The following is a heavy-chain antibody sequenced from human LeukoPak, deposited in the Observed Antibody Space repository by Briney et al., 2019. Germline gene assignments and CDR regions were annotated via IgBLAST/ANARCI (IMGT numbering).Heavy chain of an antibody. D-gene: IGHD5-24*01. V-gene: IGHV1-69*06. CDR3: ARGLFTSTWGQGEQDAFDI. CDR2: IIPIFGTA. J-gene: IGHJ3*02. Sequence: SVKVSCKASGYTFTSYAMHWVRQAPGQGLEWMGGIIPIFGTANYAQKFQGRVTITWNTSINTVYMGLSSLRSDDTAVYYCARGLFTSTWGQGEQDAFDIWGQGTMVTVSS. CDR1: GYTFTSYA.